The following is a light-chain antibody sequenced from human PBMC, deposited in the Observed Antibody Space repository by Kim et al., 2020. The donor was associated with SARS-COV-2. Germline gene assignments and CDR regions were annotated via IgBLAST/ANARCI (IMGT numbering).Light chain of an antibody. V-gene: IGKV1-5*01. CDR2: DAS. CDR3: QQYNSYWT. J-gene: IGKJ1*01. Sequence: DIQMTQSPSTLSASVGDRVTITCRASQSISSWLAWYQQKPGKAPKLLIYDASSLERGVPSRFSGSGSGTEFTLTISSLQPDVFATYYCQQYNSYWTFGQGTKVDIK. CDR1: QSISSW.